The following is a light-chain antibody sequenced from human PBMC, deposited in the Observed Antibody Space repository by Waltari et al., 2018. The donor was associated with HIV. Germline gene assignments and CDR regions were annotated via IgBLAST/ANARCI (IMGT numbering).Light chain of an antibody. V-gene: IGLV1-47*01. Sequence: TQPLSRSGAPGQRIAITRSGGTASTGANFEFRFQQFPGTAPKLLIYRVNLRLSLVPARLSGSKSGTCASVTFCAVRSDDEAHYFCAAHDSTIAGRVFGAGTKLTVL. CDR2: RVN. J-gene: IGLJ3*02. CDR1: TASTGANF. CDR3: AAHDSTIAGRV.